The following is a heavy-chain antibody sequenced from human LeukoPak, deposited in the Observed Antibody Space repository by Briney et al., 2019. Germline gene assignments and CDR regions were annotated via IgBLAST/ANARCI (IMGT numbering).Heavy chain of an antibody. Sequence: ASVKVSWKASGYTFTSYDINWVRQATVQGLEWMGWMNPNSGNTGYAQKFQGRVTMTRNTSISTAYMELSSLRSEDTAVYYCARGEAAIFGVVILDYWGQGTLVTVSS. D-gene: IGHD3-3*01. V-gene: IGHV1-8*01. J-gene: IGHJ4*02. CDR3: ARGEAAIFGVVILDY. CDR1: GYTFTSYD. CDR2: MNPNSGNT.